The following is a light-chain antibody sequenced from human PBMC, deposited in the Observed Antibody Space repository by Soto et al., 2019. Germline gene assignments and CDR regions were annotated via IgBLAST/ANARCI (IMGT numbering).Light chain of an antibody. CDR2: DVS. V-gene: IGLV2-14*01. J-gene: IGLJ2*01. Sequence: QSALTQPASVSESPGQSITISCTGTSSDAGGYNSVSWYQQHPGKAPKLTIYDVSNRPSGVSNRFSGSKSGNTASLTISGLQAEDEADYYCSSYTSSSTYVVFGGGTKVTVL. CDR3: SSYTSSSTYVV. CDR1: SSDAGGYNS.